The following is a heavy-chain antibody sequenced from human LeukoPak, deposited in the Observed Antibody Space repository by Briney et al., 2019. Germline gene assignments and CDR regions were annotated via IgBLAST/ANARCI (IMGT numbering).Heavy chain of an antibody. J-gene: IGHJ5*02. CDR1: GGSITSYY. D-gene: IGHD2-2*01. V-gene: IGHV4-59*08. CDR3: ARHLGYCSTTSCQPGLDP. Sequence: SETLSPTCTVSGGSITSYYWSWIRQPPGKGLEWIGYIYYSGNTNYNPSLKSRVTISVDTSKNQFSLKLSSVTAADTAAYYCARHLGYCSTTSCQPGLDPWGQGTLVTVSS. CDR2: IYYSGNT.